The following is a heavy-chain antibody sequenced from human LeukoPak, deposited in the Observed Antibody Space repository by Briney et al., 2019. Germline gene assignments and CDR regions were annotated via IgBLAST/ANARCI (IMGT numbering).Heavy chain of an antibody. V-gene: IGHV4-61*02. D-gene: IGHD3-22*01. Sequence: SETLSLTCTVSGASVSSGRHYWTWIQQPAGKGLEWIGRIYTSGTTKYDPSLESRVAISMDTSKNQFSLKLTSVTAADTAVYYCARLSGYYDSSPEVWGQGTLVAVSS. CDR2: IYTSGTT. CDR3: ARLSGYYDSSPEV. CDR1: GASVSSGRHY. J-gene: IGHJ4*02.